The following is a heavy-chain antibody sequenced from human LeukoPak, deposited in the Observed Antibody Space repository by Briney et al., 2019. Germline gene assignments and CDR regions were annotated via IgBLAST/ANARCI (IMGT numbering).Heavy chain of an antibody. J-gene: IGHJ5*02. Sequence: GSLRLSCAASGFTFSDYYMSWIRQAPGKGLEWIGSIYYSGSTYYNPSLKSRVTISVDTSKNQFSLKLSSVTAADTAVYYCSRGYSSSSDWFDPWGQGTLVTVSS. CDR2: IYYSGST. CDR3: SRGYSSSSDWFDP. V-gene: IGHV4-59*05. CDR1: GFTFSDYY. D-gene: IGHD6-6*01.